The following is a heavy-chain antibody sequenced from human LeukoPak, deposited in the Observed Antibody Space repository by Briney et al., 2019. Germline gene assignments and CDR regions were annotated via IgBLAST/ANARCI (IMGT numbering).Heavy chain of an antibody. Sequence: GASVKVSCKASGGTFSSYAISWVRQAPGQGLEWMGRIIPIFGTANYAQKFQGRVTITTDESTSTAYMELSSLRSEDTAVYYCARGYGYYDSSGYYFPAYWGQGTLVTVSS. D-gene: IGHD3-22*01. CDR3: ARGYGYYDSSGYYFPAY. J-gene: IGHJ4*02. V-gene: IGHV1-69*05. CDR1: GGTFSSYA. CDR2: IIPIFGTA.